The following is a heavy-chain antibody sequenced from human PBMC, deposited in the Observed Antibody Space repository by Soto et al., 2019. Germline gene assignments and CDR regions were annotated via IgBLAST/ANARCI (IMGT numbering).Heavy chain of an antibody. CDR1: GGPISSYY. D-gene: IGHD6-19*01. CDR3: ARGSSGWPPRLDY. Sequence: QVQLQESGPGLVKPSETLSLNCTVSGGPISSYYWSWIRQSPGKGLEWIGYIYYSGSTNYNPSLKSRVTISVDTCKTQFSRELSSVTAADTAVYYCARGSSGWPPRLDYWGQGTLVTVSS. J-gene: IGHJ4*02. V-gene: IGHV4-59*01. CDR2: IYYSGST.